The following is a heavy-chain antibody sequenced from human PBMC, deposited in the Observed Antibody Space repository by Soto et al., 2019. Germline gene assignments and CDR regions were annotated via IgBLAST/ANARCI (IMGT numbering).Heavy chain of an antibody. CDR3: ARVGYSSGWLEFDY. CDR2: IYYSGST. D-gene: IGHD6-19*01. CDR1: GDSVNSNNVY. Sequence: SETLSLTCTVSGDSVNSNNVYWGWVRQPPGKRLEWIGYIYYSGSTNYNPSLKSRVTISVDTSKNQFSLKLSSVTAADTAVYYCARVGYSSGWLEFDYWGQGTLVTVSS. J-gene: IGHJ4*02. V-gene: IGHV4-61*01.